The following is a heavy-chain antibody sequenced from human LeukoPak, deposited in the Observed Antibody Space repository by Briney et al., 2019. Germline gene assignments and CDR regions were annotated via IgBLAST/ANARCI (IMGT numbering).Heavy chain of an antibody. CDR3: AALVRGPRSFDP. Sequence: PGGSLRLSCAASGFTFINYVKSWVRQAPGKGLESVSCINTSGGSACYADSVKGRFTISRDNSKNTLYLQMNSLRVEDTAVYYCAALVRGPRSFDPWGQGTLLTVSS. D-gene: IGHD3-10*02. V-gene: IGHV3-23*01. CDR2: INTSGGSA. J-gene: IGHJ5*02. CDR1: GFTFINYV.